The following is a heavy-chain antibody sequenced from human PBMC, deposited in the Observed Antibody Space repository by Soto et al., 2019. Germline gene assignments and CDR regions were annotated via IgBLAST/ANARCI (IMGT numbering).Heavy chain of an antibody. V-gene: IGHV4-59*01. J-gene: IGHJ4*02. CDR3: ASGYDFAHLPGY. CDR2: IYYSGST. D-gene: IGHD5-12*01. CDR1: GGSISSYY. Sequence: SETLSLTCTVSGGSISSYYWSWIRQPPGKGLEWIGYIYYSGSTNYNPSPKSRVTISVDTSKNQFSLKLSSVTAADTAVYYCASGYDFAHLPGYWGQGTLVTVSS.